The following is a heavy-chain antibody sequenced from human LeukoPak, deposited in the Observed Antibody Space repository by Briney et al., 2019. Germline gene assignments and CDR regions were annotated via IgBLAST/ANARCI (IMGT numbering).Heavy chain of an antibody. J-gene: IGHJ4*02. CDR1: GFTFDDYA. Sequence: PGGSLRLSCAASGFTFDDYALHWVRQVPGKGLEWVSGISWNSGSIDYADSVKGRFTISRDNGKNSLYLQMNTLRADDAALYYCVKDRFPDPILSPVPDGYFDSWGQGTLVIVSS. D-gene: IGHD2-2*01. CDR2: ISWNSGSI. CDR3: VKDRFPDPILSPVPDGYFDS. V-gene: IGHV3-9*01.